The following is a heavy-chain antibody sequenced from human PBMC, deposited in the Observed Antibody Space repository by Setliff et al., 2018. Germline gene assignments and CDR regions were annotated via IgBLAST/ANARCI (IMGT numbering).Heavy chain of an antibody. D-gene: IGHD1-26*01. Sequence: SETLSLTCSVSGDSIVGDYWSWIRQPAGEGLEFLGLKYVNGGTNYNPSLQSRVTISADASKNQLSLRLDSVTAADTAVYFCVRGGGYTRDWFDPWGQGIVVTVSS. CDR1: GDSIVGDY. V-gene: IGHV4-4*07. CDR3: VRGGGYTRDWFDP. CDR2: KYVNGGT. J-gene: IGHJ5*02.